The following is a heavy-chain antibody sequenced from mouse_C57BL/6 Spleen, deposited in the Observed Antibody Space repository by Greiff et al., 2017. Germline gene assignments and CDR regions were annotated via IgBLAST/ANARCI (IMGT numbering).Heavy chain of an antibody. Sequence: ESGPGLVKPSQSLSLTCSVTGYSITSGYYWNWIRQFPGNKLEWMGYISYDGSNNYNPSLKNRISITRDTAKNQFFLKLNSVTTEDTATYYCARGGDLLLMDYWGQGTSVTVSS. CDR3: ARGGDLLLMDY. V-gene: IGHV3-6*01. CDR2: ISYDGSN. CDR1: GYSITSGYY. J-gene: IGHJ4*01. D-gene: IGHD1-1*01.